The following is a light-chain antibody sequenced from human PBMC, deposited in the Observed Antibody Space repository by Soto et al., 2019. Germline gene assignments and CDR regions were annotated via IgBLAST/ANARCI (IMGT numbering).Light chain of an antibody. CDR2: DVN. V-gene: IGLV2-14*03. Sequence: QCALTQPASVSGSPGQSLTISCTGTSSDVGGYNYVSWYQQHPGKAPKLMIYDVNNRPSGVSHRFSGSKSGNTASLTISGLRAEDEADYYCSSYTSITTLVFGGGTKLTVL. CDR1: SSDVGGYNY. J-gene: IGLJ3*02. CDR3: SSYTSITTLV.